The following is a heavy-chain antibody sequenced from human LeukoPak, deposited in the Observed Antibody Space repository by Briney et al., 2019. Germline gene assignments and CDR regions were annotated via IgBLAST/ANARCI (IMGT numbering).Heavy chain of an antibody. D-gene: IGHD5-12*01. CDR1: GFTFSTYN. V-gene: IGHV3-21*01. CDR3: AREAIPLDSGYEFLDY. CDR2: ISSSSSSYK. J-gene: IGHJ4*02. Sequence: GGSLRLSCAASGFTFSTYNMNWVRQAPGKGLEWVSSISSSSSSYKYSADSVKGRFTISRDNAKNSLYLQMNSLRAEDTAVYYCAREAIPLDSGYEFLDYWGQGTLVTVSS.